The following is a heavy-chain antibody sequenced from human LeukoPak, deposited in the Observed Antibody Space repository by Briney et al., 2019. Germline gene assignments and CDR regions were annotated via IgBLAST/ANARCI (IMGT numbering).Heavy chain of an antibody. J-gene: IGHJ4*02. CDR1: GFTVSSNY. D-gene: IGHD1-26*01. Sequence: PGGSLRLSCAASGFTVSSNYMSWVRQAPGKGLEWVSVIYSGGSTYYADSVKGRFTISRDNSKNTLYLQMNSLRAEDTAVYYCARALGIVGATSGFDYWGQGTLVTVSS. CDR2: IYSGGST. CDR3: ARALGIVGATSGFDY. V-gene: IGHV3-53*01.